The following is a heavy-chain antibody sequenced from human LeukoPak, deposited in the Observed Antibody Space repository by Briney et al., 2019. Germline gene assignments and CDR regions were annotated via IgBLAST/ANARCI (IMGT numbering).Heavy chain of an antibody. CDR3: ARAPTVTEYFDY. J-gene: IGHJ4*02. V-gene: IGHV4-39*01. CDR1: GGSISSGSYY. D-gene: IGHD4-17*01. Sequence: SETLSLTCTVSGGSISSGSYYWGWIRQPPGKGLEWIGSFYYSGNTYYNPSPKSRVTISVDTSKNQFSLNLSSVTAADTAVYSCARAPTVTEYFDYWGQGSLVTVSS. CDR2: FYYSGNT.